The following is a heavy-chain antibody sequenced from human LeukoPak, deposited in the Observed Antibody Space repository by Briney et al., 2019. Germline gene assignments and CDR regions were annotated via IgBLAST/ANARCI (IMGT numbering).Heavy chain of an antibody. CDR3: ARGYPKTGTVAGGGNWFDP. Sequence: SETLSLTCAVYGGSFSGYYWSWIRQPPGKGLEWIGEINHSGSTNYNPSLKSRVTISVDTSKNQFSLKLSSVTAADTAVYYCARGYPKTGTVAGGGNWFDPWGQGTLVTVSS. V-gene: IGHV4-34*01. D-gene: IGHD1-1*01. CDR2: INHSGST. CDR1: GGSFSGYY. J-gene: IGHJ5*02.